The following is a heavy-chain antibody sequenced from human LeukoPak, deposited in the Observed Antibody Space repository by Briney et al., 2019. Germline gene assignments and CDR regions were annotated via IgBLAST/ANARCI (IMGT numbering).Heavy chain of an antibody. CDR3: ARQISYYGDYVNAFDI. D-gene: IGHD4-17*01. CDR1: GYSFTTYW. J-gene: IGHJ3*02. V-gene: IGHV5-51*01. Sequence: ESLKISCKASGYSFTTYWIGWVRQMPGKGLEWMGIIYPGDSDTRYNPSFQGQVTISADKSISTAYLQWSSLKASDTAMYYCARQISYYGDYVNAFDIWGQGTMVTVSS. CDR2: IYPGDSDT.